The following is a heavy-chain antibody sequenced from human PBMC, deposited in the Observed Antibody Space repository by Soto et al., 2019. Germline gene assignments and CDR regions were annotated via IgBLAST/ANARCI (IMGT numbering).Heavy chain of an antibody. Sequence: PSETLSLTCAVYGGSFSGYYWSWIRQPPGKGLEWIGEINHSGSTNYNPSLKSRVTISVDTSKNQFSLKLSSVTAADTAVYYCARGGMNYDILTGPRGAYYFDYWGQGTLVTVSS. CDR2: INHSGST. J-gene: IGHJ4*02. CDR3: ARGGMNYDILTGPRGAYYFDY. D-gene: IGHD3-9*01. V-gene: IGHV4-34*01. CDR1: GGSFSGYY.